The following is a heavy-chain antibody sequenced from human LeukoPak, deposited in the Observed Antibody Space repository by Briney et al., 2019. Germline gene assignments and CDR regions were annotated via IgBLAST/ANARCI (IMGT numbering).Heavy chain of an antibody. CDR1: GGTFSSYA. D-gene: IGHD3-22*01. CDR2: IIPIFGTA. V-gene: IGHV1-69*05. J-gene: IGHJ4*02. CDR3: ARDRAYLYYYDSSGYLDY. Sequence: ASVKVSCKASGGTFSSYAINWVRQAPGQGLEWMGRIIPIFGTANYAQKFQGRVTITTDESTSTAYMELSSLRSEDTAVYYCARDRAYLYYYDSSGYLDYWGQGTLVAVSS.